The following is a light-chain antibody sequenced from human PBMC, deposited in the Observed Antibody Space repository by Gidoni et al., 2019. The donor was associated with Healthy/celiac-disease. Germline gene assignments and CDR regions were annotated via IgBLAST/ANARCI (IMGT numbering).Light chain of an antibody. V-gene: IGLV3-1*01. Sequence: SYELTQPPSVSVSPGQTASITCSGDKLGDKYVCWYQQKPGQSPVVVIYRDIKRPSGIPERFSGSNSGNTATLTISGTQAMDEADYFCQAWDSSTVVFGGGTKLTVL. J-gene: IGLJ2*01. CDR2: RDI. CDR3: QAWDSSTVV. CDR1: KLGDKY.